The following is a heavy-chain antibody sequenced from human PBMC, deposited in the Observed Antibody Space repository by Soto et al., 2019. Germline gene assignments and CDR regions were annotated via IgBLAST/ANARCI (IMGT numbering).Heavy chain of an antibody. Sequence: GGSLRLSCAASGFTFSSYAMSWVRQAPGKGLEWVSAISGSGGSTYYADSVKGRFTISRDNSKNTLYLQMNSLRAEDTAVYYCAKGESVVVAATPIYWGQGTLVTVSS. J-gene: IGHJ4*02. D-gene: IGHD2-15*01. V-gene: IGHV3-23*01. CDR3: AKGESVVVAATPIY. CDR1: GFTFSSYA. CDR2: ISGSGGST.